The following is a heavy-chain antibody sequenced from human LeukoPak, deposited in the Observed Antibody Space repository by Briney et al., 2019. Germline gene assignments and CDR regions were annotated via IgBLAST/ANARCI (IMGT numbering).Heavy chain of an antibody. J-gene: IGHJ4*02. Sequence: PGGSLRLFCAASGFTFRSYWMHWVRHAPGKGLVWVSRINSDGSSTNYADSVRGRFTISRDNAKNTLYLQMNSLRADDTAVYYCARDYYTSGSPNDFWGQGTLVTVSS. CDR2: INSDGSST. V-gene: IGHV3-74*01. CDR1: GFTFRSYW. CDR3: ARDYYTSGSPNDF. D-gene: IGHD3-10*01.